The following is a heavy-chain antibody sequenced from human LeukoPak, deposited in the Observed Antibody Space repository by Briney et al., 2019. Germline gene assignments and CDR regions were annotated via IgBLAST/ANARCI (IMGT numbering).Heavy chain of an antibody. J-gene: IGHJ5*02. CDR2: MNPNSGNT. CDR3: ARSGAVAGSWFDP. D-gene: IGHD6-19*01. Sequence: ASVKVSCKASGYTFITYDINWMRQATGQGLEWMGWMNPNSGNTGYAQNFQGRVTMTRNTSISTAYMELSSLRSEDTAVYYCARSGAVAGSWFDPWGQGTLVTVSS. V-gene: IGHV1-8*01. CDR1: GYTFITYD.